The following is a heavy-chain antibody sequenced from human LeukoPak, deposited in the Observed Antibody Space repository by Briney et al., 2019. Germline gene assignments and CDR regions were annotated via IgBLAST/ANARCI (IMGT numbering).Heavy chain of an antibody. CDR3: ARVGSSSSLGFDY. CDR1: GFTFRSYA. J-gene: IGHJ4*02. D-gene: IGHD6-6*01. V-gene: IGHV3-23*01. Sequence: GSLRLSCAASGFTFRSYAMSWVRQAPGKGLEWVSTISGNGDYTYYADSVKGRFTISRDNSKNALYLEMSSLRAEDTAVYYCARVGSSSSLGFDYWGQGTLVTVSS. CDR2: ISGNGDYT.